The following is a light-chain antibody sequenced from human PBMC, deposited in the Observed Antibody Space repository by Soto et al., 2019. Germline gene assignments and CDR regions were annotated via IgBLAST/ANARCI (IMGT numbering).Light chain of an antibody. CDR1: SSDIGGYNS. Sequence: QSALTQSPSASGSPGQSVTISCTGTSSDIGGYNSVSWYQQRPGKAPKVMIYDVTKRPSGVPDRFSGSKSGNTASLTVSALQAEDEADYYCSSYTDRKNLVFGTGTNVTVL. J-gene: IGLJ1*01. CDR2: DVT. V-gene: IGLV2-8*01. CDR3: SSYTDRKNLV.